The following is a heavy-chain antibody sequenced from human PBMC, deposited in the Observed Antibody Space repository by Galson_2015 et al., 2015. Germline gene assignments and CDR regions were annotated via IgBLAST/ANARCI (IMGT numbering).Heavy chain of an antibody. CDR1: GFPFGDYY. Sequence: SLRLSCAASGFPFGDYYMSWIRQPPGKGLEWISYISHNSDTRLYADSVKGRFTISRDNAHNLLFLQMDNLRADDTAVYYCAGRNGTAYYGDKYSDRWGQGTLATVAS. CDR3: AGRNGTAYYGDKYSDR. D-gene: IGHD3-9*01. V-gene: IGHV3-11*01. J-gene: IGHJ4*02. CDR2: ISHNSDTR.